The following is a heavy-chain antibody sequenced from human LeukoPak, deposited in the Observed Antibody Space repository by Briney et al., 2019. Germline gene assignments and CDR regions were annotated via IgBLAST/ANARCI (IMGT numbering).Heavy chain of an antibody. V-gene: IGHV4-4*02. CDR1: GGSISSSNW. J-gene: IGHJ5*02. CDR3: ARKEYGDYRRFDP. CDR2: IYHSGST. D-gene: IGHD4-11*01. Sequence: SETLSLTCAVSGGSISSSNWWSWVHQPPGKGLEWIGEIYHSGSTNYNPSLKSRVTISVDKSKNQFSLKLSSVTAADTAVYYCARKEYGDYRRFDPWGQGTLVTVSS.